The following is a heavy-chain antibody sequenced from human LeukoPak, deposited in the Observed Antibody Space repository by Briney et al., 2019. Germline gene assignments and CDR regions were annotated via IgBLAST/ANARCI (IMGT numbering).Heavy chain of an antibody. CDR1: GYTFTSYD. CDR3: ARAYCSSTSCHFDY. V-gene: IGHV1-2*02. D-gene: IGHD2-2*01. Sequence: ASVKVSCKASGYTFTSYDINWVRQATGQGLEWMGWINPNSGGTNYAQKFQGRVTMTRDTSISTAYMELSRLRSDDTAVYYCARAYCSSTSCHFDYWGQGTLVTVSS. CDR2: INPNSGGT. J-gene: IGHJ4*02.